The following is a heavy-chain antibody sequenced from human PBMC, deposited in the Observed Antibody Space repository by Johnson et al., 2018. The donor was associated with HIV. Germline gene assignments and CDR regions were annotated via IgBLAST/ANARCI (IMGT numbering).Heavy chain of an antibody. J-gene: IGHJ3*02. CDR1: GFTFSDYN. V-gene: IGHV3-23*04. Sequence: VQLVESGGGLVKPGGSLRLSCVASGFTFSDYNMSWIRQAPGKGLEWVSAISGSGGSTYYADSVKGRFTISRDNSKNTLYLQMNSVRAEDTAVYYCARTDYGDWNDAYDAFDIWAKGQWSPSLQ. CDR3: ARTDYGDWNDAYDAFDI. D-gene: IGHD1-1*01. CDR2: ISGSGGST.